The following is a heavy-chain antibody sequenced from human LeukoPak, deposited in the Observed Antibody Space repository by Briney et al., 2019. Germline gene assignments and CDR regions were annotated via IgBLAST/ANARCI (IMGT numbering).Heavy chain of an antibody. V-gene: IGHV1-2*02. J-gene: IGHJ4*02. CDR3: ARDRHRQQLHFDY. D-gene: IGHD6-13*01. CDR2: INPNSGGT. CDR1: GYTFTGYY. Sequence: ASVKVSCKASGYTFTGYYMHWVRQAPGQGLEWMGWINPNSGGTNYAQKFQGRVTMTRDTSISTAYMELSRLRSDDTAVYYCARDRHRQQLHFDYWGQGTLVTVSS.